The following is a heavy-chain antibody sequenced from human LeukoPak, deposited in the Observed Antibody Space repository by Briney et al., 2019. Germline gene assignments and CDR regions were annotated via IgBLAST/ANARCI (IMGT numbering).Heavy chain of an antibody. V-gene: IGHV3-30*03. CDR2: ISFDGSNQ. J-gene: IGHJ4*02. CDR1: GFTFSSYG. CDR3: ARGDGYNFFDY. Sequence: GGSLRLSCAASGFTFSSYGMHWVRQAPGKGLEWVAIISFDGSNQYYADSVKGRFTISRDNSKNTLYLQMKSLRAEDTAVYYCARGDGYNFFDYWGQGTLVTVSS. D-gene: IGHD5-24*01.